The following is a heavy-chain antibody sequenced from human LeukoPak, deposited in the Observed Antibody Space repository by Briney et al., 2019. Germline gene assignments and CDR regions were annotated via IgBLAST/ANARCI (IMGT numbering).Heavy chain of an antibody. J-gene: IGHJ5*02. CDR3: ARSQGGWWFDP. Sequence: TLSLTCTVSGGSISSYYWSWIRQPPGKGLEWLALIDWDDDKYYSTSLKTRLTISKDTSKNQVVLTMTNMDPVDTATYYCARSQGGWWFDPWGQGTLVTVSS. D-gene: IGHD2-15*01. V-gene: IGHV2-70*18. CDR2: IDWDDDK. CDR1: GGSISSYYW.